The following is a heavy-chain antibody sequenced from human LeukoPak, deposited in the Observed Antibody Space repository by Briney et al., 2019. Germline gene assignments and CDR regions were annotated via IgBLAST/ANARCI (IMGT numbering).Heavy chain of an antibody. V-gene: IGHV5-51*01. CDR2: IYPGDFDT. J-gene: IGHJ4*02. CDR3: ARRLGAQVGY. D-gene: IGHD3-10*01. CDR1: GYSFTSYW. Sequence: GGSLKISCKGSGYSFTSYWIGWVGPLPGKGLEWMGIIYPGDFDTRYSPSFQGQVTISADKSISTAYLQWSSLKASDTAMYYCARRLGAQVGYWGQGTLVTVSS.